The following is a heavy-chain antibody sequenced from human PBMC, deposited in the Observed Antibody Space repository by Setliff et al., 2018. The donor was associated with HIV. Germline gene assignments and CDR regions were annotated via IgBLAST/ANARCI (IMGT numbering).Heavy chain of an antibody. Sequence: SETLSLTCAVYGGSFSGYFWTWIRQPPQKRLEWIGETNHGGDTNYNPSLKSRVTISVDTSKNQFSLKLSSVTAADAAVYYCAANPGIAPGGDFDYWGQGTLVTVSS. J-gene: IGHJ4*02. CDR1: GGSFSGYF. V-gene: IGHV4-34*01. D-gene: IGHD6-13*01. CDR3: AANPGIAPGGDFDY. CDR2: TNHGGDT.